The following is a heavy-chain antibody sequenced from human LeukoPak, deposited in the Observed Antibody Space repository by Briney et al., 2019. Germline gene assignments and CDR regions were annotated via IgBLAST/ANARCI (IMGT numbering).Heavy chain of an antibody. CDR1: GYSFTNYW. Sequence: GESLKISCKGSGYSFTNYWITWVCQMPGTGLEWMATIDPSDSYTNYSPSFQGHVTISADKSITTAYLQWSSLKASDTAMYYCARQDGGTLQWFDPWGQGTLVTVSS. V-gene: IGHV5-10-1*01. J-gene: IGHJ5*02. D-gene: IGHD2-15*01. CDR2: IDPSDSYT. CDR3: ARQDGGTLQWFDP.